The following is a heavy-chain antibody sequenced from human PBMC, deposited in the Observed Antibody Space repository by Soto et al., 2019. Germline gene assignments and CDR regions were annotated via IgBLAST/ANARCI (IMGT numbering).Heavy chain of an antibody. Sequence: GESLKISCKGSGYSFTSYWIGWVRQVPGKGLEWLGIIYPGDSDTRYSPSFQGHVTLSADKYISTAYLQCSSLKASDTAMYYCARPEGSCRTIVVVPAANIRYFDCSALTWFDPWGQGTLVTVSS. CDR3: ARPEGSCRTIVVVPAANIRYFDCSALTWFDP. D-gene: IGHD2-2*01. J-gene: IGHJ5*02. CDR1: GYSFTSYW. CDR2: IYPGDSDT. V-gene: IGHV5-51*01.